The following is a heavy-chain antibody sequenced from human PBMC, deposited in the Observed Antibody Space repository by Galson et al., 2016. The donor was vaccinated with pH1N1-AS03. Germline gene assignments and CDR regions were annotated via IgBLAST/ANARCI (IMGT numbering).Heavy chain of an antibody. CDR2: ISAYSGDT. Sequence: SVKVSCKASSYSFPTYSFNWVRQAPGQGLEWLGWISAYSGDTHYARKFQGRVTLTTDTSTSTAYMELRSLTSDDTAVYYCARAHYSADYVPDLWGQGTLVTASS. CDR3: ARAHYSADYVPDL. J-gene: IGHJ5*02. CDR1: SYSFPTYS. D-gene: IGHD4/OR15-4a*01. V-gene: IGHV1-18*04.